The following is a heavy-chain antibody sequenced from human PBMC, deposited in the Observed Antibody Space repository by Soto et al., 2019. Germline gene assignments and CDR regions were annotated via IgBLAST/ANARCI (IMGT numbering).Heavy chain of an antibody. D-gene: IGHD2-2*01. Sequence: ASVKVSFKASGGTFSSYAISWVRQAPGQGLEWMGGIIPIFGTANYAQKFQGRVTITADESTSTAYMELSSLRSEDTAVYYCARPDIVVVPAAPTYLYGMDVWGQGTTVTVSS. CDR3: ARPDIVVVPAAPTYLYGMDV. CDR2: IIPIFGTA. J-gene: IGHJ6*02. CDR1: GGTFSSYA. V-gene: IGHV1-69*13.